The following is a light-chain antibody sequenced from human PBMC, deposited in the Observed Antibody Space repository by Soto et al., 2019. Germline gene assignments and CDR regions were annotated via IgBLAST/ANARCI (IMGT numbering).Light chain of an antibody. Sequence: QSALTQPPSASGTPGQRATISCSGSSSNIGSKTVNWYQQLPGTVPKLLIYNSYQRPSGVPDRFSGSKSGTSASLAISGLQSDDEADYYCAAWDASLNGYVFGAGTKVTVL. CDR3: AAWDASLNGYV. J-gene: IGLJ1*01. V-gene: IGLV1-44*01. CDR2: NSY. CDR1: SSNIGSKT.